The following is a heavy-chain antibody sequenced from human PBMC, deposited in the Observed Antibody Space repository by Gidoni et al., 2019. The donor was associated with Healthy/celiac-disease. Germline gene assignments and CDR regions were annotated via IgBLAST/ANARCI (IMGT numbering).Heavy chain of an antibody. V-gene: IGHV4-34*01. CDR2: INHSGST. D-gene: IGHD2-15*01. J-gene: IGHJ3*02. CDR3: ARAWSEVVAATDAFDI. Sequence: QVQLQQWGAGLLKPSEPLSLTCAVYGGSFSGYYWSWIRQPPGKGLEWIGEINHSGSTNYNPSLKSRVTISVDTSKNQFSLKLSSVTAADTAVYYCARAWSEVVAATDAFDIWGQGTMVTVSS. CDR1: GGSFSGYY.